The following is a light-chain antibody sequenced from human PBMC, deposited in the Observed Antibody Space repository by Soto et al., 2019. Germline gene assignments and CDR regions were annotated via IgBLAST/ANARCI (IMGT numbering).Light chain of an antibody. CDR1: TSNIGSNY. CDR2: RNN. J-gene: IGLJ1*01. V-gene: IGLV1-47*01. Sequence: QSVLTQPPSASGTPGQGVTISCSGSTSNIGSNYVYWYQQLPGTAPKLLIYRNNQRPSGVPDRFSGSKSGNTASLTISGLQPEDEADYYCSSYTSSSTLYVFGSGTKVTVL. CDR3: SSYTSSSTLYV.